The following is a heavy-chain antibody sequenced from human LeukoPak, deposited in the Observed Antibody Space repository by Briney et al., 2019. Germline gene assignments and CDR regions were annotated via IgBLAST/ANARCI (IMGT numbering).Heavy chain of an antibody. CDR1: GGSISGYY. CDR2: IYTSGST. CDR3: ARGGQQWGLNEYYFDY. J-gene: IGHJ4*02. V-gene: IGHV4-4*07. D-gene: IGHD1-26*01. Sequence: SETLSLTCTVSGGSISGYYWSWIRQPAGKGLEWIGRIYTSGSTNYNPSLKSRVTMSVDTSKNQFSLKLSSVTATDTAVYYCARGGQQWGLNEYYFDYWGQGTLVTVSS.